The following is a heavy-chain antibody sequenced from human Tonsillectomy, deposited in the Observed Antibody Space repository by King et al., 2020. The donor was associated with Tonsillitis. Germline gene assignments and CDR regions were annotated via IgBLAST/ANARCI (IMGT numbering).Heavy chain of an antibody. CDR1: GYIFTSYW. CDR3: ARLATTYYYYYYYYMDV. J-gene: IGHJ6*03. D-gene: IGHD3-22*01. V-gene: IGHV5-10-1*03. Sequence: VQLVESGAEVKKPGESLRISCKGSGYIFTSYWISWVRQMPGKGLEWMGRIDPSDSYTKYSPSFQGHVTISADKSISTAYLQWSSLKASDTAMYYCARLATTYYYYYYYYMDVWGKGTTVTVSS. CDR2: IDPSDSYT.